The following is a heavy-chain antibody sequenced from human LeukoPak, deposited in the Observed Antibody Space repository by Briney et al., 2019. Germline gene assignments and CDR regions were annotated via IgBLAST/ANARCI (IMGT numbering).Heavy chain of an antibody. CDR3: ARGEDILTGSAAIDY. J-gene: IGHJ4*02. D-gene: IGHD3-9*01. V-gene: IGHV4-34*01. CDR1: GGSFSGYY. CDR2: TNHSAAT. Sequence: PSETLSLTCAGYGGSFSGYYWSWIRQRPGKGLEWIGETNHSAATNYNQSPKSRATISEDTSKNQFSRKRSPVTPAATAVYYCARGEDILTGSAAIDYWGQGTLVTVSS.